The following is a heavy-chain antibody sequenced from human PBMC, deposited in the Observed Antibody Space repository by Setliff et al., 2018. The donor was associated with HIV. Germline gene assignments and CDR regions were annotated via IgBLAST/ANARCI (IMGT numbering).Heavy chain of an antibody. CDR2: IDPSDSYT. D-gene: IGHD2-15*01. J-gene: IGHJ4*02. CDR1: GYNFTSYW. CDR3: ARQLRVVAATPLGGFDY. Sequence: PGESLKISCKASGYNFTSYWISWVRQMPGKGLEWMGRIDPSDSYTNYSPSFQGHVTISADKSISTAYLQWSSLKASDTAMYYCARQLRVVAATPLGGFDYWGQGTLGTAPQ. V-gene: IGHV5-10-1*01.